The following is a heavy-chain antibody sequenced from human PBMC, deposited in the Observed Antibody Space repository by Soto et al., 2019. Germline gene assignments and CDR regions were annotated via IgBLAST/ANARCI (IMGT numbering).Heavy chain of an antibody. J-gene: IGHJ4*02. D-gene: IGHD1-1*01. Sequence: WVRQAPGQGLEWMGGIIPIFGTANYAQKFQGRVTITADESTSTAYMELSSLRSEDTAVYYCAREGLGDGYNFYWGQGTLVTVSS. CDR2: IIPIFGTA. CDR3: AREGLGDGYNFY. V-gene: IGHV1-69*01.